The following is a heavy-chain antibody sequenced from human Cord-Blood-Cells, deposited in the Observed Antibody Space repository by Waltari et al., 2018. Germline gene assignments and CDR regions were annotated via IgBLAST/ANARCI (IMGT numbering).Heavy chain of an antibody. CDR1: GFTFSSYA. CDR2: ISYDGSNK. Sequence: QVQLVESGGGVVQPGRSLRLSCEASGFTFSSYAMHWVRQAPGKGLEGVAVISYDGSNKYYADSVKGRFTISRDNSKNTLYLQMNSLRAEDTAVYYCARACSSTSCYDYWGQGTLVTVSS. V-gene: IGHV3-30-3*01. D-gene: IGHD2-2*01. CDR3: ARACSSTSCYDY. J-gene: IGHJ4*02.